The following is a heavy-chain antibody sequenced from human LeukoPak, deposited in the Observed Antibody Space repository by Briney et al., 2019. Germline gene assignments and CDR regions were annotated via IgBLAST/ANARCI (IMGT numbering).Heavy chain of an antibody. CDR2: VSYDGSNK. D-gene: IGHD4-17*01. V-gene: IGHV3-30-3*01. Sequence: GGSLRLSCAASGFTSSSYALNWVRQAPGKGLEWVAVVSYDGSNKYYADSVKGRFTISRDNSKNTLYLQMNSLRAEDTAVYYCARNDYGDYYFDYWGQGTLVTVSS. CDR1: GFTSSSYA. J-gene: IGHJ4*02. CDR3: ARNDYGDYYFDY.